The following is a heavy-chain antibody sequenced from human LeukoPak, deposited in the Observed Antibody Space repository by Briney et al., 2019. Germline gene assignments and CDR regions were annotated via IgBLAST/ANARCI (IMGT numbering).Heavy chain of an antibody. Sequence: PGGSLRLSCAASGFTFSNYGMHWVRQAPGKGLEWVAVISYDGSDKKYADSVKGRFTISRDNSKNTLYLQMNSLRVEDTAVYYCAKDGGIAAAGYFFDYWGQGTLVTVSS. V-gene: IGHV3-30*18. D-gene: IGHD6-13*01. CDR2: ISYDGSDK. J-gene: IGHJ4*02. CDR1: GFTFSNYG. CDR3: AKDGGIAAAGYFFDY.